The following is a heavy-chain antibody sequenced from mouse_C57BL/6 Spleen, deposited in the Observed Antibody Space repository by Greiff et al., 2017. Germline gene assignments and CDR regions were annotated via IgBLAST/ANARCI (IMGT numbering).Heavy chain of an antibody. V-gene: IGHV3-1*01. CDR3: ARESSGYDYFDD. J-gene: IGHJ2*01. D-gene: IGHD3-2*02. CDR1: DYSITSGYD. CDR2: ISYSGST. Sequence: EVKLQESGPGMVKPSQSLSLTCTVTDYSITSGYDWHWIRHFPGNKLEWMGYISYSGSTNYNPSLKSRISITHDTSKNHFFLKLNSVTTEDTATYYCARESSGYDYFDDWGQGTTLTVSS.